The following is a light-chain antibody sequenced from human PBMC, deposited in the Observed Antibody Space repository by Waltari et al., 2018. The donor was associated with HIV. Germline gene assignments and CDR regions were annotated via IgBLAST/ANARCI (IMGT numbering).Light chain of an antibody. CDR3: AAWDDSVNGWV. V-gene: IGLV1-44*01. CDR1: TSNIGSNT. J-gene: IGLJ3*02. Sequence: QSVLTQPPSASETPGQRVTISCSGSTSNIGSNTVNWYQQLPGTAPKLLIYTNNQRPSGVPDRFSGSKYGTSASLAISGLQSEDEAHYYCAAWDDSVNGWVVGGGTKLTVL. CDR2: TNN.